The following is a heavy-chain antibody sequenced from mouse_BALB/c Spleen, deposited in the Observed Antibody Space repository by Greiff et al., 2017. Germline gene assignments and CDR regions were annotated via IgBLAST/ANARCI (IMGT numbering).Heavy chain of an antibody. CDR1: GYTFTSYY. Sequence: QVQLQQPGAELVKPGASVKLSCKASGYTFTSYYMYWVKQRPGQGLEWIGGINPSNGGTNFNEKFKSKATLTVDKSSSTAYMQLSSLTSEDSAVYYCTRSCYGSSYAMDYWGQGTSVTGSS. D-gene: IGHD1-1*01. CDR2: INPSNGGT. J-gene: IGHJ4*01. CDR3: TRSCYGSSYAMDY. V-gene: IGHV1S81*02.